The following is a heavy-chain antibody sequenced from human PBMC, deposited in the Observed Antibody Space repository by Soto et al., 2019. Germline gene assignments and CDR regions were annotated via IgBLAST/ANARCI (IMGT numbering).Heavy chain of an antibody. Sequence: ASVKVSCKASGGTFSSYAISWVRQAPGQGLEWMGGIIPIFGTANYAQKLQGRVTITADESTSTAYMELSSLRSEDTAVYYCARVQEGYYDSSGYYVDYWGQGTLVTVSS. V-gene: IGHV1-69*13. J-gene: IGHJ4*02. CDR2: IIPIFGTA. D-gene: IGHD3-22*01. CDR3: ARVQEGYYDSSGYYVDY. CDR1: GGTFSSYA.